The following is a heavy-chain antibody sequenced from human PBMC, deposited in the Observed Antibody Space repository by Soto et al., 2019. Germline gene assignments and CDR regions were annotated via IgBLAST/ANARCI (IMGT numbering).Heavy chain of an antibody. D-gene: IGHD3-10*01. CDR1: GFTFSSYA. CDR2: ISGSGGST. J-gene: IGHJ5*02. V-gene: IGHV3-23*01. CDR3: AKALWFGELNWFDL. Sequence: GGSLRLSCAASGFTFSSYAMSWVRQAPGKGLEWVSAISGSGGSTYYADSVKGRFTISRDNSKNTLYLQMNSLRAEDTAVDYYAKALWFGELNWFDLWGQGTLDTGSS.